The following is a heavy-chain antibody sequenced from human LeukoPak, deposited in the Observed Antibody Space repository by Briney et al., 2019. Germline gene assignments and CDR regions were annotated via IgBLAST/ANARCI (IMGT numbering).Heavy chain of an antibody. CDR3: AKVTGDY. CDR1: GLSFSSYD. D-gene: IGHD1-14*01. J-gene: IGHJ4*02. CDR2: IRFDGSNK. Sequence: GGSLRLSCAASGLSFSSYDMHWVRQAPGKGLEWVTLIRFDGSNKYYADSVKGRFTISRDNSKNTLYLQMNSLRPEDTAVYYCAKVTGDYWGQGTLVTVSS. V-gene: IGHV3-30*02.